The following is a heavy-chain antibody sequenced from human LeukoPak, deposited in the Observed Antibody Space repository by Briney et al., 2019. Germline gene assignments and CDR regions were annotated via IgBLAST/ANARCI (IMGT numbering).Heavy chain of an antibody. V-gene: IGHV3-74*01. J-gene: IGHJ4*02. CDR1: GFTFSNFW. D-gene: IGHD5-24*01. CDR2: IYGDGSFT. Sequence: GGSLRLSCAASGFTFSNFWMHWVRQAPGKGLVWVALIYGDGSFTRYADSVKGRFTISRDNAKNTVYLQMNSLRAEDTAVYYCARARADGYNRDYWGQGTLVTVSS. CDR3: ARARADGYNRDY.